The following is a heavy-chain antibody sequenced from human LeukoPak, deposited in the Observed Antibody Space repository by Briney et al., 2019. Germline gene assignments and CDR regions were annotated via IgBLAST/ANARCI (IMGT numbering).Heavy chain of an antibody. CDR2: IKQDGSEK. D-gene: IGHD6-6*01. CDR3: ARVKGSSSRWFDP. Sequence: GGSLRLSCAASGLTFSSYWMSWVRQAPGKGLEWVANIKQDGSEKYYVDSVKGRFTISRDNAKNSLYPQMNSLRAEDAAVYYCARVKGSSSRWFDPWGQGTLVTVSS. J-gene: IGHJ5*02. V-gene: IGHV3-7*05. CDR1: GLTFSSYW.